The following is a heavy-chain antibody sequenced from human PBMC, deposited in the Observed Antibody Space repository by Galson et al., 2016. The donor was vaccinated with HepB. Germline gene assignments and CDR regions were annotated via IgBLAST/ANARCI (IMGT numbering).Heavy chain of an antibody. D-gene: IGHD6-19*01. Sequence: SLRLSCAASGFTFSSCGMHWVRQAPGKGLEWVAAISYEGSREYYADSVKGRFTISRDNSKNTLNLQMNSPRAEDTAIYYCAKARVPGHSSLDFDYWGQGTLVTVSS. CDR2: ISYEGSRE. CDR3: AKARVPGHSSLDFDY. CDR1: GFTFSSCG. J-gene: IGHJ4*02. V-gene: IGHV3-30*18.